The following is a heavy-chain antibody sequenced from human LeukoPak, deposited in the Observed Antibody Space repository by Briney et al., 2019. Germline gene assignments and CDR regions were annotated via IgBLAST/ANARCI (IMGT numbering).Heavy chain of an antibody. V-gene: IGHV3-74*01. Sequence: GGSLRLSCEASGFTFSIYWMHWVRQAPGKGLVWVSRINPDGSSTNYADSVKGRFTISRDNAKNTLYLQMNSLRAEDTALYYCSRDLRGPHDYWGQGVLVSVSS. CDR2: INPDGSST. CDR3: SRDLRGPHDY. J-gene: IGHJ4*02. D-gene: IGHD4-17*01. CDR1: GFTFSIYW.